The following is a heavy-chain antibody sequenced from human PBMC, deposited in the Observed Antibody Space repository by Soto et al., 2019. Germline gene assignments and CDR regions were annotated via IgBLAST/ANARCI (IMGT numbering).Heavy chain of an antibody. D-gene: IGHD3-22*01. J-gene: IGHJ4*02. CDR2: IHPGDSDT. CDR3: ATRSDSSDYYLFFDY. V-gene: IGHV5-51*01. Sequence: GESLKISCKGSGYSFTSYWIGWVRQMPGKGLEGMGIIHPGDSDTRYSPSFEGQVTISVDKSVRTASLQWSSLKASDTAMYYCATRSDSSDYYLFFDYWGQGTLVTVSS. CDR1: GYSFTSYW.